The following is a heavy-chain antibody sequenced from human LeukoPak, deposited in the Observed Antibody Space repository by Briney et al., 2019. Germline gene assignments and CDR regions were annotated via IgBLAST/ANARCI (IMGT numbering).Heavy chain of an antibody. CDR3: ARIYFEGITMIVVVPGDY. CDR2: IIPIFGTA. J-gene: IGHJ4*02. Sequence: SVKVSCKASGGTFSSYAISWVRQAPGQGLEWMGGIIPIFGTANYAQKFQGRVTITADESTSTAYMELSSLRSEDTAVYYCARIYFEGITMIVVVPGDYWGQGTLVTVSS. D-gene: IGHD3-22*01. CDR1: GGTFSSYA. V-gene: IGHV1-69*13.